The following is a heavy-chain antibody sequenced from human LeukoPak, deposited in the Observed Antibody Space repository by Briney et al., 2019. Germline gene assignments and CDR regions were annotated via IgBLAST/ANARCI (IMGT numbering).Heavy chain of an antibody. V-gene: IGHV3-11*04. Sequence: GGSLRLSCAASGFTFSDYYMSWIRQVPRKGLEWLSYIDGGGTITYYAAFEEGRFTISRDNAKNSVYLQMDSLRAEDTAVYYCARDRGYGSGYYFDNWGQGTLVTVSS. D-gene: IGHD3-3*01. CDR1: GFTFSDYY. CDR3: ARDRGYGSGYYFDN. J-gene: IGHJ4*02. CDR2: IDGGGTIT.